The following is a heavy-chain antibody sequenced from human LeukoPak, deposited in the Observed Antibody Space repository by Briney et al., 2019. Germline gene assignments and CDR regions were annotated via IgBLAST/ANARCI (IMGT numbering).Heavy chain of an antibody. CDR2: INSNGGST. CDR1: GFAFSNYA. CDR3: VKGTSTKYYYYGMDV. V-gene: IGHV3-64D*06. J-gene: IGHJ6*02. D-gene: IGHD2-2*01. Sequence: PGGSLRLSCSAPGFAFSNYATHWVRQAPGKGLEYVAGINSNGGSTFYADSVKGRFTMSGDNSKNTLYLQMSSLRAEDTAVYYCVKGTSTKYYYYGMDVWGQGTTVTVSS.